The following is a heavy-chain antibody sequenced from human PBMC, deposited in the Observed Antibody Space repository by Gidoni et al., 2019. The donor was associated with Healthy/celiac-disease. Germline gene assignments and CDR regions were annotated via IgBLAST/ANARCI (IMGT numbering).Heavy chain of an antibody. CDR1: GFTFTSSA. Sequence: QMQLVPSGPEVKKPGTSVTVSCKASGFTFTSSAMQWVRQARGQRLECIGWIVVGSGNTNYAQKFQERVTITRDMSTSTAYMELSSLRSEDTAVYYCAACSAVVQSPRCDYWGQGTLVTVSS. V-gene: IGHV1-58*02. CDR3: AACSAVVQSPRCDY. D-gene: IGHD6-6*01. CDR2: IVVGSGNT. J-gene: IGHJ4*02.